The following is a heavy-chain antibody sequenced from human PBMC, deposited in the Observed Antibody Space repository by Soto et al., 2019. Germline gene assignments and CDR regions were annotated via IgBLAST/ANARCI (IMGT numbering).Heavy chain of an antibody. CDR2: INHSGST. D-gene: IGHD3-22*01. V-gene: IGHV4-34*01. CDR3: ARGRSDSSGYYKRYYYGMDV. J-gene: IGHJ6*02. CDR1: GGSFSGYY. Sequence: PSETLSLTCAVYGGSFSGYYWSWIRQPPGKGLEWIGEINHSGSTNYDPSLKSRVTISVDTSKNQFSLKLSSVTAADTAVYYCARGRSDSSGYYKRYYYGMDVWGQGTTVTVSS.